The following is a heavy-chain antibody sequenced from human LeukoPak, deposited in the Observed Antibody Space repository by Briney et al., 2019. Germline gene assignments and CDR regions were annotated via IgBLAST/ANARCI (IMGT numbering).Heavy chain of an antibody. D-gene: IGHD1-1*01. CDR3: ARDGRGGHNDC. J-gene: IGHJ4*02. CDR1: GFSLSSNW. Sequence: GGSLRLSCAASGFSLSSNWMSWVRQAPGKGLEWVANIREDGSEKKYVDSVKGRFTISRDNAKNSLYLQMNSLRAGDTAVYYCARDGRGGHNDCWGQGTLVTVSS. V-gene: IGHV3-7*01. CDR2: IREDGSEK.